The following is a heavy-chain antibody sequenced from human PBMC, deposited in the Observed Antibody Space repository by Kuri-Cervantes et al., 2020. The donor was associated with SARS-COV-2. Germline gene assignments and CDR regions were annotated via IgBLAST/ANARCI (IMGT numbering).Heavy chain of an antibody. V-gene: IGHV4-38-2*02. CDR3: TRERYQLLSIHIFDI. J-gene: IGHJ3*02. CDR1: GYSISSGYY. D-gene: IGHD2-2*01. Sequence: GSLRLSCAVSGYSISSGYYWGWVRQPPGKGLEWIGSIYHSGSTYYNPSLKSRVTISVDTSKNQFSLKLNSVTAADTTVYYCTRERYQLLSIHIFDIWGQGTMVTVSS. CDR2: IYHSGST.